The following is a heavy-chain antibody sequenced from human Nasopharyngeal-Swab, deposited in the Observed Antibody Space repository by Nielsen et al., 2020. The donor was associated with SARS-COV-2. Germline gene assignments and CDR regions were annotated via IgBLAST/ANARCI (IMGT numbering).Heavy chain of an antibody. V-gene: IGHV4-59*01. CDR2: IYYSGST. D-gene: IGHD4-17*01. CDR3: AREVDDYGDYPGSLVFDY. Sequence: RQAPGKGLEWIGYIYYSGSTNYNPSLKSRVIISVDTSKNQFSLKLSSVTAADTAVYYCAREVDDYGDYPGSLVFDYWGQGTLVTVSS. J-gene: IGHJ4*02.